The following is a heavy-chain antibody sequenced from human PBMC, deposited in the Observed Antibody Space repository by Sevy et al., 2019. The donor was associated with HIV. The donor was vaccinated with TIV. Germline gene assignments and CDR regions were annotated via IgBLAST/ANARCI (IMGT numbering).Heavy chain of an antibody. CDR1: GFXFRNAW. CDR2: IKSKNDGETT. J-gene: IGHJ4*02. V-gene: IGHV3-15*01. D-gene: IGHD6-19*01. Sequence: GGSLRLSCAASGFXFRNAWMNWVRQAPGKGLEWVGHIKSKNDGETTDYVAPVKGRFTISRDDSKNTHYLQMNSLKIEDTAVYYCTTDIAXAGKGEXXXXGQGTLVTVSS. CDR3: TTDIAXAGKGEXXX.